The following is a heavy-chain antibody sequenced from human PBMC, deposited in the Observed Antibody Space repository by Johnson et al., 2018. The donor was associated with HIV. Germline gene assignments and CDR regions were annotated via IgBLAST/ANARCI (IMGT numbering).Heavy chain of an antibody. Sequence: QVQLVESGGGVVQPGRSLRLSCAASGSTFSSYGMHWVRQAPGKGLEWVAVISYDGSNKYYADPVTGRFHIPRDNSKNTLYLQMNSLRAEDTAVYYCARDSIEMATKSEDAFDIWGQGTMVTVSS. V-gene: IGHV3-30*03. CDR1: GSTFSSYG. J-gene: IGHJ3*02. D-gene: IGHD5-24*01. CDR2: ISYDGSNK. CDR3: ARDSIEMATKSEDAFDI.